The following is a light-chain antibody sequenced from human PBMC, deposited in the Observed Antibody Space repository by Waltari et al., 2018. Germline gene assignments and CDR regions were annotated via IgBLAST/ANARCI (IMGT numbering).Light chain of an antibody. V-gene: IGKV3-20*01. CDR1: QTVSNIY. CDR3: QHYGSSRT. Sequence: IVLTQSPGTLSLSPGERATLSCRASQTVSNIYLAWYQQKPGQAPRLIIYGTSSRATGIPDRFSGSGSGTDFTLTIIRLEPEDFAVYYCQHYGSSRTFGQGTKVEIK. CDR2: GTS. J-gene: IGKJ1*01.